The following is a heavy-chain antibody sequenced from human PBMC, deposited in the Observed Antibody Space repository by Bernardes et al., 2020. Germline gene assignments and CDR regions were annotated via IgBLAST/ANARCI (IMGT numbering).Heavy chain of an antibody. V-gene: IGHV1-2*06. CDR2: INPNSGGT. CDR3: ARWVGMTGYFDY. J-gene: IGHJ4*02. CDR1: GYTFTGYY. Sequence: ASVKVSCKASGYTFTGYYMHWVRQAPGQGLEWMGRINPNSGGTNYAQKFQGRVTMTRDTSISTAYMELSRLRSDDTAVYYCARWVGMTGYFDYWGQGTLVTVSS. D-gene: IGHD2-21*01.